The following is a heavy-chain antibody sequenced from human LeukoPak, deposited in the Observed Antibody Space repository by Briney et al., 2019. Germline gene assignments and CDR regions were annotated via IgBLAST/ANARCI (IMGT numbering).Heavy chain of an antibody. J-gene: IGHJ4*02. CDR1: AYFISSGHY. CDR2: IYHGGST. CDR3: ARASVTGTLYYFDH. Sequence: SETLSLTCAVSAYFISSGHYWGWIRQPPGKGLEWIGHIYHGGSTYYNPSLKSRVTISLDTSTNQFSLKLSSVTAADTVGYYCARASVTGTLYYFDHWGQGTLVTVSS. D-gene: IGHD6-19*01. V-gene: IGHV4-38-2*01.